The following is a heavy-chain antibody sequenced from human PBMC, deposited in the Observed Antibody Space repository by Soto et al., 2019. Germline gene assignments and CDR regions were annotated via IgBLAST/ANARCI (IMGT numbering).Heavy chain of an antibody. Sequence: GGSLRLSCAASGFTFDDYAMHWVRQAPGKGLEWVSGISWNSGSIGYADSVKGRFTISRDNAKNSLYLQMNSLRAEDTALYYCAVLSGSRIYYFDYWGQGTLVTVSS. CDR1: GFTFDDYA. V-gene: IGHV3-9*01. J-gene: IGHJ4*02. D-gene: IGHD5-12*01. CDR2: ISWNSGSI. CDR3: AVLSGSRIYYFDY.